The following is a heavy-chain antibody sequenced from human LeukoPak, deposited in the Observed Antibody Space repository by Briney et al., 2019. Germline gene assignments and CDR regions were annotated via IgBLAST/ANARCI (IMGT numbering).Heavy chain of an antibody. J-gene: IGHJ4*02. D-gene: IGHD4-23*01. CDR2: IKQDGSDK. CDR1: GFTCSSYW. V-gene: IGHV3-7*03. Sequence: GGSLRLSCAAPGFTCSSYWMSWVRQAPGKGLEWVANIKQDGSDKYYVDSVKGRFTISRDNAKNSLYLQINSLRAEDTAVYYCARKTVVGSYFDYWGQGTPVTVSS. CDR3: ARKTVVGSYFDY.